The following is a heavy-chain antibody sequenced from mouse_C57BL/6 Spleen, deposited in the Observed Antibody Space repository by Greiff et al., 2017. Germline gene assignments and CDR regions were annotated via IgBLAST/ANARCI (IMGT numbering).Heavy chain of an antibody. J-gene: IGHJ4*01. V-gene: IGHV14-2*01. CDR2: IDPEDGET. CDR3: ATYYYGSSYHYAMDY. D-gene: IGHD1-1*01. Sequence: VQLQPSGAELVKPGASVKLSCTASGFNIKDYYMHWVKQRTEQGLEWIGRIDPEDGETKYAPKFQGKATITADTSSNTAYLQLSSLTSEDTAVYYCATYYYGSSYHYAMDYWGQGTSVTVSS. CDR1: GFNIKDYY.